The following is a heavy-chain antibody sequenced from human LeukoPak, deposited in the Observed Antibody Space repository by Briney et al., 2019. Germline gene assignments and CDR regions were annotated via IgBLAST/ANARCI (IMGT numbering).Heavy chain of an antibody. J-gene: IGHJ4*02. CDR1: GDSVSSNSAA. CDR3: ARDNYGPGSYYSSGFDY. CDR2: TYYRSKWYN. V-gene: IGHV6-1*01. D-gene: IGHD3-10*01. Sequence: SQTLSLTCAISGDSVSSNSAAWNWIRQSPSRGLEWLGRTYYRSKWYNDYAVSVKSRITINPDTSKNQFSLQLNSVTPEDTAVYYCARDNYGPGSYYSSGFDYWGQGTLVTVSS.